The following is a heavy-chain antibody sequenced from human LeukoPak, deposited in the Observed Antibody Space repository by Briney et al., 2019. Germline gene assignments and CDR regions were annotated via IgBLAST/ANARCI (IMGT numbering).Heavy chain of an antibody. V-gene: IGHV1-18*01. D-gene: IGHD1-26*01. J-gene: IGHJ4*02. CDR1: GYTFTSYG. Sequence: ASVKVSCKASGYTFTSYGISWVRQAPGQGLEWMGWINAKSVSTNYAQKYKDRVTMTTDTSTNTVYMELRSLRSDDTAFYYCARDQVGRGKFDYWGQGTLLTVSS. CDR2: INAKSVST. CDR3: ARDQVGRGKFDY.